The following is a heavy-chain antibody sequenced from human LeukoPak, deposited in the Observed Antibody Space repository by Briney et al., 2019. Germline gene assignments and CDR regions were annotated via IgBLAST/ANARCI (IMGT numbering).Heavy chain of an antibody. D-gene: IGHD4-23*01. CDR3: VRSGGL. Sequence: SETLSLTCTVSGGSISTSTYYWGWIRRPPGKGLEWIGSIYYSGTTYYNPSLKSRVTVSVDTSKNQFSLNLSSVTAADTAVYYCVRSGGLWGQGTMVTVSS. J-gene: IGHJ3*01. CDR2: IYYSGTT. V-gene: IGHV4-39*07. CDR1: GGSISTSTYY.